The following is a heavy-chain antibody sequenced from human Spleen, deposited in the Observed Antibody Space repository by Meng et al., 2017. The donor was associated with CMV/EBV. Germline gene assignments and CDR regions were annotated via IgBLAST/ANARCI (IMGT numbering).Heavy chain of an antibody. D-gene: IGHD1-26*01. CDR3: AKSLIGEFSTTTVAFDI. Sequence: GESLKISCATSGFAFSTFAMHWVRQAPGKGLEWVAVVWSDGSNKYYAEYVKGRFTISRDNSKNTLYLQMNSLRAEDTAVYYCAKSLIGEFSTTTVAFDIWGQGTMVTVSS. J-gene: IGHJ3*02. V-gene: IGHV3-33*06. CDR1: GFAFSTFA. CDR2: VWSDGSNK.